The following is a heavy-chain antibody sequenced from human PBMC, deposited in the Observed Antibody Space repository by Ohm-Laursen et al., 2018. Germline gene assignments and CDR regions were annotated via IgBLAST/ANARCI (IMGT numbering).Heavy chain of an antibody. CDR3: ARDATAGGTLG. V-gene: IGHV3-21*01. CDR2: ISGDVNYI. CDR1: GFTLGDYA. D-gene: IGHD6-13*01. Sequence: SLRLSCAAPGFTLGDYAMHWVRQAPGKGLEWVSSISGDVNYIYYADSVKGRFTISRDNAKSSLYLQMHSLRGDDTAVYYCARDATAGGTLGWGQGTLVTVSS. J-gene: IGHJ4*02.